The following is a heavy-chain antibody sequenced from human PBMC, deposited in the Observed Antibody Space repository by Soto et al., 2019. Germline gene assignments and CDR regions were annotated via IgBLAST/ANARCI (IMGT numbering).Heavy chain of an antibody. CDR2: ISGYNGDT. J-gene: IGHJ6*02. V-gene: IGHV1-18*01. CDR3: AKNGQPPYYYYGMDV. D-gene: IGHD2-8*01. CDR1: DYTFSRYG. Sequence: QGQLVQSGGEVKKPGASVKASCKASDYTFSRYGISWVRQAPGQGLEWMGWISGYNGDTNYAQKFQGRVTMTIDTSTTTAYMELRSLTSDDTAVYYCAKNGQPPYYYYGMDVWGQGTTVTVSS.